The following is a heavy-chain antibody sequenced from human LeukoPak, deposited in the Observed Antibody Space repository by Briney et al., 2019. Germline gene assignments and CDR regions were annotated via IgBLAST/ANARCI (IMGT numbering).Heavy chain of an antibody. D-gene: IGHD3-3*02. Sequence: PGGSLRLSCAASGFTFSSYAMSWVRQAPGKGLEWVSFISPSADRTSNADSVKGRFTISRDNSKNTLYLQMNSLRAEDTAVYYCARTSRHFDYGMDVWGQGTTVTVSS. J-gene: IGHJ6*02. CDR3: ARTSRHFDYGMDV. CDR1: GFTFSSYA. V-gene: IGHV3-23*01. CDR2: ISPSADRT.